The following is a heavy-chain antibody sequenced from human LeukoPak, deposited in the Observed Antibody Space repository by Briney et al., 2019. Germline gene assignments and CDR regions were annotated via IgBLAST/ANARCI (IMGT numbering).Heavy chain of an antibody. CDR2: INDYTGDT. D-gene: IGHD3-22*01. V-gene: IGHV4-34*01. CDR1: GGSFTDYF. Sequence: SETLSLTCTVFGGSFTDYFWTWIRHSPGKGLEWIGEINDYTGDTNYNPSLNSRVSISLEKSKNQFSLELRSVTAADTAVYYCARGRIAKIVVVHSFSYGMDVWGQGTTVSVSS. CDR3: ARGRIAKIVVVHSFSYGMDV. J-gene: IGHJ6*02.